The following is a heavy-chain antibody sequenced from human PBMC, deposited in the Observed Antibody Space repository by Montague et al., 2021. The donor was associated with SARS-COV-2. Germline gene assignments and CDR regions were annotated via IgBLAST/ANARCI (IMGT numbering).Heavy chain of an antibody. CDR2: IYYSGST. D-gene: IGHD3-22*01. CDR1: GGSISSSSYY. Sequence: SETLSLTCTVSGGSISSSSYYWGWIRQPPGKGLEWIGSIYYSGSTYYNPSLKSRVTISVDTSKNQFSLKLSSVTAADTAVYYCAREAYYYESSGYYGGGYYYYYGMDVWGQGTTVTVSS. CDR3: AREAYYYESSGYYGGGYYYYYGMDV. V-gene: IGHV4-39*02. J-gene: IGHJ6*02.